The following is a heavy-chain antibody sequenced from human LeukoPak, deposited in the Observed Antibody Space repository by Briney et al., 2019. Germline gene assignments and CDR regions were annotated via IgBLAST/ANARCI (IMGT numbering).Heavy chain of an antibody. CDR1: GGTFSSYA. J-gene: IGHJ3*02. CDR3: ARGHPEGVGAFDI. V-gene: IGHV1-69*04. D-gene: IGHD3-10*01. Sequence: ASVKVSFKASGGTFSSYAISWVRQAPGQGLEWMGRIIPILGIANYAQKFQGRVTITAGKSTSTAYMELSSLRSEDTAVYYCARGHPEGVGAFDIWGQGTMVTVSS. CDR2: IIPILGIA.